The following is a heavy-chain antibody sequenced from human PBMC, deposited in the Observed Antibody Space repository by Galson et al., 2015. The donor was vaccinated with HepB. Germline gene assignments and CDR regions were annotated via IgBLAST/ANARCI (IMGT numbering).Heavy chain of an antibody. V-gene: IGHV3-7*01. D-gene: IGHD6-25*01. J-gene: IGHJ4*02. CDR1: GFTFSNYW. CDR2: IKHDGSEK. CDR3: ARGGRLFDY. Sequence: SLRLSCAASGFTFSNYWMSWVRQVPGKGLEWVANIKHDGSEKHYVDSVKGRFTISRDNAKNSLYLQMNSLRVEDTAVHYCARGGRLFDYWGQGTLVTVSS.